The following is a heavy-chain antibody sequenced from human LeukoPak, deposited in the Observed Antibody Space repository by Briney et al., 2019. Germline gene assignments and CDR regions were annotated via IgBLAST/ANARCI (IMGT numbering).Heavy chain of an antibody. Sequence: PSETLSLTCTVSGGSISSYYWSWIRQPPGKGQEWIGYIYYSGSTNYNPSLKSRVTISVDTSKNQFSLKLSSVTAADTAVYYCARGSGASWYVDYWGQGTLVTVSP. D-gene: IGHD2-2*01. CDR3: ARGSGASWYVDY. V-gene: IGHV4-59*12. J-gene: IGHJ4*02. CDR1: GGSISSYY. CDR2: IYYSGST.